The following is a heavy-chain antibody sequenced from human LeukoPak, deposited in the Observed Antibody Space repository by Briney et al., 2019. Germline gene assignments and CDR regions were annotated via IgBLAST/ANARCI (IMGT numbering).Heavy chain of an antibody. CDR2: ISGSGGST. V-gene: IGHV3-23*01. D-gene: IGHD3-10*01. J-gene: IGHJ4*02. CDR3: AKDGVPDYYGSGSYWEHFDY. Sequence: GGTLRLSCAASGFTFSSYGMSWVRQAPGKGLEWVSAISGSGGSTYYADSVKGRFTISRDNSKNTLYLQMNSLRAEDTAVYYCAKDGVPDYYGSGSYWEHFDYWGQGTLVTVSS. CDR1: GFTFSSYG.